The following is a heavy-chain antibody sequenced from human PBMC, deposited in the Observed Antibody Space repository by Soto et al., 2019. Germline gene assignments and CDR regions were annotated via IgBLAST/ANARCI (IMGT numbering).Heavy chain of an antibody. CDR2: ISNSGNTI. J-gene: IGHJ4*02. D-gene: IGHD6-19*01. Sequence: QVQLVESGGGLVKPGGSLRLSCAASGFTFSDYYMSWIRQAPGKGLEWVSYISNSGNTIYYADSVKGRFTISRDNAKNSLFLQMNSLRAEDTAVYFCAAQPPRGGGWGFDSWGQGTLVTVSS. CDR3: AAQPPRGGGWGFDS. V-gene: IGHV3-11*01. CDR1: GFTFSDYY.